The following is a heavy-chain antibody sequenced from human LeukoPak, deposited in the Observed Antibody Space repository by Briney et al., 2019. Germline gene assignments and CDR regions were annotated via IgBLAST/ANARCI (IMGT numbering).Heavy chain of an antibody. Sequence: PSETLSLTCAVYGGSFSGYYWSWFRQSRGKGLEWIGGINHSGSTKYNPSLKSRVSISVDTSKNQFSLKLNSVTAADTAVYYCARGRVTMVRGAHGTQGYYMDVWGKGTTVTVSS. CDR3: ARGRVTMVRGAHGTQGYYMDV. V-gene: IGHV4-34*01. CDR1: GGSFSGYY. D-gene: IGHD3-10*01. CDR2: INHSGST. J-gene: IGHJ6*03.